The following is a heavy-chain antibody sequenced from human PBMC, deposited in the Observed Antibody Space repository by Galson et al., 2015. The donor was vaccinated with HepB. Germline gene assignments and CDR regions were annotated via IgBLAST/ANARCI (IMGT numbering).Heavy chain of an antibody. V-gene: IGHV4-31*09. CDR2: IHYSGYT. CDR3: AADYGDFDVFDY. CDR1: GGSISSGNYY. D-gene: IGHD4-17*01. Sequence: TLSLTCTVSGGSISSGNYYWTWIRQHPVRGLEWIGFIHYSGYTYYNPSLKSRVTISVDMSKSQFSLKLTSVTAADTAVYYCAADYGDFDVFDYWGQGTLVTVSS. J-gene: IGHJ4*02.